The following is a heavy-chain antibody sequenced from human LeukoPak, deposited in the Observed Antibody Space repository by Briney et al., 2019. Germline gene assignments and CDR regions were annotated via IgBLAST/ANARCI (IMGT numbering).Heavy chain of an antibody. CDR1: GYTFTSYG. J-gene: IGHJ4*02. D-gene: IGHD2-15*01. CDR3: AREAVVAATPYYFDY. CDR2: ISAYNGNT. V-gene: IGHV1-18*01. Sequence: VASVKVSYTASGYTFTSYGISWVRQAPGQGLEWMGWISAYNGNTNYAQKLQGRVTMTTDTSTSTAYMELRSLRSDDTAVYYCAREAVVAATPYYFDYWGQGTLVTVSS.